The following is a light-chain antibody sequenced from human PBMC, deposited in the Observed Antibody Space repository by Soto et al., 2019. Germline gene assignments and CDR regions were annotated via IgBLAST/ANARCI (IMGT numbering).Light chain of an antibody. J-gene: IGKJ3*01. CDR1: QSISSH. V-gene: IGKV1-39*01. CDR2: AAS. Sequence: DIQVTQSPSSLSASVGDRVTITCRASQSISSHLSWYQQKPGKAPQLLIYAASSLHSGVPSRFIGSGSGTDFTLSISSLQPEDFATYYCQQSDSTPLTFGPGTKVDI. CDR3: QQSDSTPLT.